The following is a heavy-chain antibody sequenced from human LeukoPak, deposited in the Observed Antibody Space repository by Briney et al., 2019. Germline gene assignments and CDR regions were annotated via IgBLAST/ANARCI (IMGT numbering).Heavy chain of an antibody. CDR3: AKPYYYDSSGYEYEYYFDY. CDR2: ISWNSGSI. D-gene: IGHD3-22*01. Sequence: PGESLSLSCAASGVTFGGYAMSWIRQPPGKGLEWIAGISWNSGSIGYADSVKGRFTISRDNSKNSLYLQMNSLRAEDTALYYCAKPYYYDSSGYEYEYYFDYWGQGTLVTVSS. CDR1: GVTFGGYA. V-gene: IGHV3-9*01. J-gene: IGHJ4*02.